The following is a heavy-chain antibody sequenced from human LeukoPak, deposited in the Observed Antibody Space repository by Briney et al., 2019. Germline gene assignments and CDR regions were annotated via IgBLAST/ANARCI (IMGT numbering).Heavy chain of an antibody. CDR1: GFTFSSYG. CDR3: AKDRDPYCSSTSCYGGYFDY. D-gene: IGHD2-2*01. J-gene: IGHJ4*02. CDR2: IRYDGSNK. Sequence: GGSLRLSCAASGFTFSSYGMHWVRQAPGKGLEWVAFIRYDGSNKYYADSVKGRFTISRDSSKNTLYLQMNSLRAEDTAVYYCAKDRDPYCSSTSCYGGYFDYWGQGTLVTVSS. V-gene: IGHV3-30*02.